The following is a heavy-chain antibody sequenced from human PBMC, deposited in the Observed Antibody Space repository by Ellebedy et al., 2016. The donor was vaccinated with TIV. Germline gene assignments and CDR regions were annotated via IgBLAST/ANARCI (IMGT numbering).Heavy chain of an antibody. CDR2: IWSDGSNQ. J-gene: IGHJ4*02. Sequence: GGSLRLSCAASGFTFRNYAMSWFRQAPGKGLEWVAVIWSDGSNQFYADSVKGRFTISRDNSKNTQYLQMNSLRGEDTAVYYCVRDYLIEGHPGTAWGQGTVVTVSS. D-gene: IGHD1-14*01. CDR1: GFTFRNYA. CDR3: VRDYLIEGHPGTA. V-gene: IGHV3-33*08.